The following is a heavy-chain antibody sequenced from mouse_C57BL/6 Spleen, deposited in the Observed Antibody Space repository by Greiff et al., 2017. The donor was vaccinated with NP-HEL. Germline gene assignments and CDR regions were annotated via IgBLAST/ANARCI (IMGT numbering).Heavy chain of an antibody. D-gene: IGHD2-3*01. CDR3: ARGGDGYYVGFAY. Sequence: QVQLQQSGAELVKPGASVKISCKASGYAFSSYWMNWVKQRPGKGLEWIGQIYPGDGDTNYNGKFKGKATLTADKSSSTAYMQLSSLTSEDSAVYFCARGGDGYYVGFAYWGQGTLVTVSA. CDR1: GYAFSSYW. J-gene: IGHJ3*01. V-gene: IGHV1-80*01. CDR2: IYPGDGDT.